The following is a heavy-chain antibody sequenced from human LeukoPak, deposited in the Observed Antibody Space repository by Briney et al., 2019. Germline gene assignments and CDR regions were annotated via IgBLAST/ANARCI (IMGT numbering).Heavy chain of an antibody. CDR3: ARDGYYDRAGDAFDI. CDR2: IIPILGIA. V-gene: IGHV1-69*04. CDR1: GYTFTSYG. J-gene: IGHJ3*02. Sequence: SVKVSCKASGYTFTSYGISWVRQAPGQGLEWMGRIIPILGIANYAQKFQGRVTITADKSTSTAYMELSSLRSEDTAVYYCARDGYYDRAGDAFDIWGQGTMVTVSS. D-gene: IGHD3-22*01.